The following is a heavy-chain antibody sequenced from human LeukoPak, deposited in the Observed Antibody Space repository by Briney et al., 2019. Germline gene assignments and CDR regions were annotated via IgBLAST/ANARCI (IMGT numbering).Heavy chain of an antibody. CDR3: ARVVVVAAIPYYFDY. CDR1: GGSISSSSYY. D-gene: IGHD2-15*01. CDR2: IYYSGST. J-gene: IGHJ4*02. V-gene: IGHV4-39*07. Sequence: SETLSLTCIVSGGSISSSSYYWGWIRQPPGKGLEWIGSIYYSGSTYYNPSLKSRVTISVDTSKNQFSLKLSSVTAADTAVYYCARVVVVAAIPYYFDYWGQGTLVTVSS.